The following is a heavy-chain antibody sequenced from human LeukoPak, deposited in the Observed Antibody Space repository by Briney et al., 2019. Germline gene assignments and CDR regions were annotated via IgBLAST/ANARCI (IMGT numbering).Heavy chain of an antibody. Sequence: SVKVSCKASGGTFSSYAISWVRQAPGQGLEWMGGVIPIFDTANYAQKFQGRVTITADESTSTAYMELSSLRSEDTAVYYCAKGVTYCGGDCYGYWGQGTLVTVSS. CDR1: GGTFSSYA. CDR2: VIPIFDTA. D-gene: IGHD2-21*01. J-gene: IGHJ4*02. V-gene: IGHV1-69*13. CDR3: AKGVTYCGGDCYGY.